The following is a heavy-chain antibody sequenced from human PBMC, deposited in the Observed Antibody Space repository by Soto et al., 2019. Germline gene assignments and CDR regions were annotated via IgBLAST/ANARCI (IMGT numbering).Heavy chain of an antibody. J-gene: IGHJ4*02. CDR2: ISVHNGNT. Sequence: ASVKVSCKASGYTFSTYGIVWVRQAPGQGLEWMGWISVHNGNTNTAQNLHGRVTMTTDTPTTTAYMELRSLRFEDTAVYYCARVGVGGVGSWSFRYYFDDWGQGTLVTVSS. D-gene: IGHD6-13*01. CDR1: GYTFSTYG. CDR3: ARVGVGGVGSWSFRYYFDD. V-gene: IGHV1-18*04.